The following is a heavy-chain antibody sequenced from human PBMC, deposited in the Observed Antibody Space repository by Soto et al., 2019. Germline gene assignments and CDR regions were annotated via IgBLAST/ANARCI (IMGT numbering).Heavy chain of an antibody. CDR1: GFNFNSYT. V-gene: IGHV3-21*06. CDR2: ISRFSDNI. J-gene: IGHJ4*02. Sequence: EVHLMESGGGLVKPGGSLRLSCSASGFNFNSYTMNWVRQAPGKGLEWVSCISRFSDNIYYADSVKGRFAISRSNAENSVYLQMNSLRAEDTAVYYCARVGAYFGEFDYFDYWGQGTPVTVSS. D-gene: IGHD3-10*01. CDR3: ARVGAYFGEFDYFDY.